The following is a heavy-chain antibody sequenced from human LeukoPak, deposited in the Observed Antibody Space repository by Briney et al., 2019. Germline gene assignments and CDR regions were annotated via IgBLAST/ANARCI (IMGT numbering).Heavy chain of an antibody. D-gene: IGHD1-1*01. CDR1: GFTFSNYA. CDR3: ANNWNFDS. J-gene: IGHJ4*02. Sequence: PGRSLRLSCAASGFTFSNYALTWGRQAPGKGLEWVSGISGSGDRTYYAESVKGRFTISRDNSKNTLYLQMDSLRVEDTAVYYCANNWNFDSWGQGTLVTVSS. CDR2: ISGSGDRT. V-gene: IGHV3-23*01.